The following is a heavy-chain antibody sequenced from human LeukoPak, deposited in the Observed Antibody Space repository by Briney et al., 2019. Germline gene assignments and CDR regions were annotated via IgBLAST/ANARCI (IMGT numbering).Heavy chain of an antibody. D-gene: IGHD1-26*01. CDR2: FDPEDGET. CDR3: ARAPVGGTLDSVDY. Sequence: ASVKVSCKVSGYTLTELSMHWVRQAPGKGLEWMGGFDPEDGETIYAQKFQGRVTMTRDTSTNTVYMELSSLRSEDTAVYYCARAPVGGTLDSVDYWGQGTLVTVSS. CDR1: GYTLTELS. J-gene: IGHJ4*02. V-gene: IGHV1-24*01.